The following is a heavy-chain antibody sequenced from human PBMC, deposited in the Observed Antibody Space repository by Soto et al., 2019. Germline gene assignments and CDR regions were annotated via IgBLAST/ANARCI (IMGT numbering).Heavy chain of an antibody. CDR3: ARSQGSSTSLEIYYYYYYGMDV. Sequence: QVQLVQSGAEVKKPGSSVKVSCKASGGTFGSYAISWVRQAPGQGLEWMGGIIPITATANYAQKFQGRVTITADESTSTGSMQLSSRRSEDTAVYYCARSQGSSTSLEIYYYYYYGMDVWGQGTRVTVSS. D-gene: IGHD2-2*01. V-gene: IGHV1-69*01. CDR2: IIPITATA. CDR1: GGTFGSYA. J-gene: IGHJ6*02.